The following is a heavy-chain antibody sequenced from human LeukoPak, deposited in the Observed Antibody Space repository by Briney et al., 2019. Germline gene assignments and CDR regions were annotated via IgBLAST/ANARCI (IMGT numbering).Heavy chain of an antibody. CDR2: ISSSSSTI. V-gene: IGHV3-48*01. CDR3: ARGEQEMATMSIDY. CDR1: GFTFSSYS. Sequence: GGSLRLSCAASGFTFSSYSMDWVRQAPGKGLEWVSYISSSSSTIYYADSVKGRFTISRDNAKNSLYLQMNSLRAEDTAVYYCARGEQEMATMSIDYWGQGTLVTVSS. D-gene: IGHD5-24*01. J-gene: IGHJ4*02.